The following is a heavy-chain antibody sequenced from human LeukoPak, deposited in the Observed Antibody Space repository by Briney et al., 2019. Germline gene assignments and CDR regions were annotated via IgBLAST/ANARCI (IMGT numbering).Heavy chain of an antibody. D-gene: IGHD6-13*01. V-gene: IGHV1-69*05. Sequence: ASVKVSCKASGYTFTSYYMHWVRQAPGQGLEWMGGIIPIFGTANYAQKFQGRVTITTDESTSTAYMELSSLRSEDTAVYYCASSSSWYLGYNWFDPWGQGTLVTVSS. CDR2: IIPIFGTA. CDR1: GYTFTSYY. J-gene: IGHJ5*02. CDR3: ASSSSWYLGYNWFDP.